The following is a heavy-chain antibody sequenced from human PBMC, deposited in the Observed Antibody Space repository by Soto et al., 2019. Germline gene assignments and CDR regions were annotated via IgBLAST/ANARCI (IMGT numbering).Heavy chain of an antibody. CDR1: EITVSSNS. Sequence: AGGSLRLSCAVSEITVSSNSMSWVRQAPGKGLEWVSVIYTDGNTDYADSVRGRFTISRDNFRNTLYLQMNSLRADDTAVYYCARGRRSPMDVWGKGTTVTVSS. V-gene: IGHV3-66*01. CDR3: ARGRRSPMDV. J-gene: IGHJ6*04. CDR2: IYTDGNT. D-gene: IGHD4-17*01.